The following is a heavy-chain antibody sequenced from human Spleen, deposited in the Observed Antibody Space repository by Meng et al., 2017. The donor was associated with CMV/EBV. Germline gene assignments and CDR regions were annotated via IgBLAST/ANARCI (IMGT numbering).Heavy chain of an antibody. J-gene: IGHJ4*02. V-gene: IGHV3-23*01. D-gene: IGHD6-19*01. CDR1: GINFANYA. Sequence: GESLKISCAASGINFANYAMTWVRQAPGKGLEWVSTITPGVRTHYADSVKGRFTISRDISKDLLYLEMHSLRAEDTAVYYCAKDHVAVTGIGPLFDSWGQGTLVTVSS. CDR3: AKDHVAVTGIGPLFDS. CDR2: ITPGVRT.